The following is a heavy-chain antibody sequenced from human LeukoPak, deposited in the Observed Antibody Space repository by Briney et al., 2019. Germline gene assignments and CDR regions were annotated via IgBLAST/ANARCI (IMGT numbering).Heavy chain of an antibody. V-gene: IGHV4-30-4*01. CDR2: IYYSGST. Sequence: SQTLSLTCTVSGGSISSGDYYWGWIRQPPGKGLEWMGYIYYSGSTYYNPSLKSRVTISVDTSKNQFSLKLSSVTAADTAVYYCASGGGYSYGRPYYFDYWGQGTLVTVSS. J-gene: IGHJ4*02. CDR1: GGSISSGDYY. CDR3: ASGGGYSYGRPYYFDY. D-gene: IGHD5-18*01.